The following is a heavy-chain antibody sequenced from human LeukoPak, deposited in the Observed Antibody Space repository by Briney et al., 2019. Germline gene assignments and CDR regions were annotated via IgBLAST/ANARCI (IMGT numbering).Heavy chain of an antibody. D-gene: IGHD3-3*01. CDR3: AREYYTPYFDY. V-gene: IGHV3-30-3*01. CDR1: GFTFSSYA. Sequence: GGSLSLSCAASGFTFSSYAMHWVRQAPGKGLEWVAVISYDGSNKYYADSVKGRFTISRDNSKNTLYLQMNSLRAEDTAVYYCAREYYTPYFDYWGQGTLVTVSS. J-gene: IGHJ4*02. CDR2: ISYDGSNK.